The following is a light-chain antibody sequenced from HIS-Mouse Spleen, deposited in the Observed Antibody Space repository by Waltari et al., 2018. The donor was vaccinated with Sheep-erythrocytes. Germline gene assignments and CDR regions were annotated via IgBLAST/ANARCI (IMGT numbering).Light chain of an antibody. Sequence: SYELTQPPSVSVSPGQTASIPCPGDKLGDKYARWYQQKPGQSPVLVIYQESKRPSGIPERFSGSNSGNTATLTISGTQAMDEADYYCQAWDSSTAWVFGGGTKLTVL. CDR2: QES. V-gene: IGLV3-1*01. CDR3: QAWDSSTAWV. J-gene: IGLJ3*02. CDR1: KLGDKY.